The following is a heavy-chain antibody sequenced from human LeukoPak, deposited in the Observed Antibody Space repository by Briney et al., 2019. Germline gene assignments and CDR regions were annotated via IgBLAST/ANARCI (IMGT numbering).Heavy chain of an antibody. V-gene: IGHV1-18*01. CDR1: GYTFTSYG. D-gene: IGHD3-22*01. CDR3: ARDHYYDSSGSGGY. Sequence: ASVKVSCKASGYTFTSYGISWVRQAPGQGREWMGWISAYNGNTNYAQKLQGRVTMTTDTSTSTAYMELRSLRSDDTAVDYCARDHYYDSSGSGGYWGQGTLVTVSS. CDR2: ISAYNGNT. J-gene: IGHJ4*02.